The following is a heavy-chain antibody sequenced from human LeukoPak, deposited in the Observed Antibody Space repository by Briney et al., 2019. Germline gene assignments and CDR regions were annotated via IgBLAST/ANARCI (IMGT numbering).Heavy chain of an antibody. J-gene: IGHJ4*02. CDR3: ARGGLFGVYSRSSDFDY. CDR1: GFNFSSYS. CDR2: ISISSSYI. V-gene: IGHV3-21*06. D-gene: IGHD6-6*01. Sequence: GGSLRLSCAVSGFNFSSYSMKWVRQAPGKGLEWVSSISISSSYIYYADSVKGRFTISRDNAKNSVYLQMNSLRAEDTAVYYCARGGLFGVYSRSSDFDYWGQGTLVTVSS.